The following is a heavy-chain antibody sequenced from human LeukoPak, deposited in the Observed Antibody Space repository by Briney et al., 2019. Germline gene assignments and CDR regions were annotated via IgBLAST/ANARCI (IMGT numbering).Heavy chain of an antibody. D-gene: IGHD5-18*01. CDR3: ATKTAFDY. CDR2: IIISGSST. J-gene: IGHJ4*02. CDR1: GFTFDDYG. Sequence: GGSLRLSCAASGFTFDDYGMSWVRQAPGKGLEWVSTIIISGSSTYYADSVKGRFTISRDNSKNTLYLQMSSLRAEDTAVYYCATKTAFDYWGQGTLVTVSS. V-gene: IGHV3-23*01.